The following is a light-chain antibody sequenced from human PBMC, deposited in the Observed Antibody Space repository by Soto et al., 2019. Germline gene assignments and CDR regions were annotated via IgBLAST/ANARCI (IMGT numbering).Light chain of an antibody. CDR1: QSVYSN. V-gene: IGKV3-15*01. CDR3: QQYNKWPLT. Sequence: EIVMTQSPATLSVSPGERATLSCRASQSVYSNLAWYQQNPGQPPRLLVYEASTRDSGIPARFSGSGSGTEFTLTISSLQSEDFAVYYCQQYNKWPLTFGGGTKVEVK. J-gene: IGKJ4*01. CDR2: EAS.